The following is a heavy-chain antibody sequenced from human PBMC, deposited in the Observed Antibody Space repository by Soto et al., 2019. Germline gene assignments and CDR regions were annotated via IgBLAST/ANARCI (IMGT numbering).Heavy chain of an antibody. J-gene: IGHJ4*02. D-gene: IGHD3-10*01. CDR3: ARDRGYYGSGIWYY. V-gene: IGHV3-7*01. CDR1: GFTFSSYW. CDR2: IKQDGSEK. Sequence: RGSLRLSCAASGFTFSSYWMSWVRQAPGKGLEWVANIKQDGSEKYYVDSVKGRFTISRDNAKNSLYLQMNSLRAEDTAVYYCARDRGYYGSGIWYYWGQGTLVTVSS.